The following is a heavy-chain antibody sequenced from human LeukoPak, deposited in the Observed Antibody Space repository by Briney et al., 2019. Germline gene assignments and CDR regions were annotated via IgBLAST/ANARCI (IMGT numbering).Heavy chain of an antibody. CDR2: IYYSGST. J-gene: IGHJ5*02. CDR3: ARQTYYDFWSGPRSVGWFDP. D-gene: IGHD3-3*01. Sequence: SETLSLTCTVSGVSISSYWSWIRQPPGKGLEWIGYIYYSGSTNYNPSLKSRVTISVDTSKNQFSLKLSSVTAADTAVYYCARQTYYDFWSGPRSVGWFDPWGQGTLVTVSS. V-gene: IGHV4-59*01. CDR1: GVSISSY.